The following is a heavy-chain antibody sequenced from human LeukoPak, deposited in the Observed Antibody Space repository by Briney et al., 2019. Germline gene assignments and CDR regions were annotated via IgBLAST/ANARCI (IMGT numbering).Heavy chain of an antibody. Sequence: QPGGSLRLSCAASGFTFSSYWMHWVRQAPGKGLVWVSRINSDGSSTSYADSVKGRFTISRDNAKNSLYLQMNSLRAEDTAVYYCARDLTVGPTTDCFDYWGQGTLVTVSS. CDR2: INSDGSST. V-gene: IGHV3-74*01. CDR1: GFTFSSYW. J-gene: IGHJ4*02. CDR3: ARDLTVGPTTDCFDY. D-gene: IGHD1-26*01.